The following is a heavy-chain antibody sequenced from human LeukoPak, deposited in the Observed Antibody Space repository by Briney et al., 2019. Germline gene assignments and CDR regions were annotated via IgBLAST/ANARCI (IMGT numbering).Heavy chain of an antibody. CDR1: GGSISSGDYY. CDR2: IYYSGST. V-gene: IGHV4-30-4*01. CDR3: ARGGDYYGSGSYFDY. D-gene: IGHD3-10*01. Sequence: PSETLSLTCTVSGGSISSGDYYWSWIRQPPGKGLEWIGYIYYSGSTYYNPSLKSRVTISVDTSKNQFSLKLSSVTAADTAVYYCARGGDYYGSGSYFDYWGQGTLVTVSS. J-gene: IGHJ4*02.